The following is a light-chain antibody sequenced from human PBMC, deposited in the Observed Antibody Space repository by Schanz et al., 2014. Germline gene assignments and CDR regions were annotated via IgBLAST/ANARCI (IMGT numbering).Light chain of an antibody. V-gene: IGLV2-23*02. CDR1: NSDVGSYNL. CDR3: CSYANNRILDVI. Sequence: QSVLTQPASVSGSPGQSITISCTGTNSDVGSYNLVSWYQQHPGKAPKLMIYDVSERPSGVPDRFSASQSGNTASLTISGLQAEDEADYYCCSYANNRILDVIFGGGTKLTVL. J-gene: IGLJ2*01. CDR2: DVS.